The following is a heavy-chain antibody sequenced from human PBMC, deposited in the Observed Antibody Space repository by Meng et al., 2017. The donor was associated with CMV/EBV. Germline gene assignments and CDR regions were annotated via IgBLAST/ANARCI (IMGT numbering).Heavy chain of an antibody. CDR1: GFTFSSYS. D-gene: IGHD1-26*01. Sequence: GGSLRLSCAASGFTFSSYSMNWVRQAPGKRLEWVSSISSSSSYIYYADSVKGRFTISRDNAKNSLYLQMNSLRAEDTAVYYCARAPPWDEFDYWGQGTLVTVSS. J-gene: IGHJ4*02. CDR2: ISSSSSYI. CDR3: ARAPPWDEFDY. V-gene: IGHV3-21*01.